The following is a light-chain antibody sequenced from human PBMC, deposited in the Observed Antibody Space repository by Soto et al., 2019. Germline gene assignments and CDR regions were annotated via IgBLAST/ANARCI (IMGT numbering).Light chain of an antibody. CDR3: QCYDSSPSGYV. Sequence: QSVLTQPPSVSGAPGQRVTISCTGSSSNIGSGYDVYWYQQLPGTAPQLLIFGNSNRPSGVPDRFSGSKSGTSASLAITGLQDEDEADYYCQCYDSSPSGYVFGTGTKLTVL. CDR1: SSNIGSGYD. J-gene: IGLJ1*01. V-gene: IGLV1-40*01. CDR2: GNS.